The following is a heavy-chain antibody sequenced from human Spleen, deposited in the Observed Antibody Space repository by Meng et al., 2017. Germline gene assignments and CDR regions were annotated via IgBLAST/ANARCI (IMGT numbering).Heavy chain of an antibody. CDR3: ARAGDYGDYVSSTSNYYYFYGMDV. J-gene: IGHJ6*02. V-gene: IGHV3-30*07. CDR1: GFTFSSYA. Sequence: GESLKISCAASGFTFSSYAMHWVRRAPGKGLEWVAVISYDGSNKYYADSVKGRFTISRDNSKNTLYLQMNSLRAEDTAVYYCARAGDYGDYVSSTSNYYYFYGMDVWGQGTTVTVSS. D-gene: IGHD4-17*01. CDR2: ISYDGSNK.